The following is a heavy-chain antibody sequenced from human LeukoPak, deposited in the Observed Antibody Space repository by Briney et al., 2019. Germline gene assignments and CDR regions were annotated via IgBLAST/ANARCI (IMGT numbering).Heavy chain of an antibody. V-gene: IGHV4-34*01. CDR1: GGSFSGYY. Sequence: SETLSLTCAVYGGSFSGYYWSWIRQPPGKGLEWIGEINHSGSTYYNPSLKSRVTISVDTSKNQFSLKLSSVTAADTAVYYCAREARYYYDSSGYYYALDYWGQGTLVTVSS. CDR2: INHSGST. D-gene: IGHD3-22*01. CDR3: AREARYYYDSSGYYYALDY. J-gene: IGHJ4*02.